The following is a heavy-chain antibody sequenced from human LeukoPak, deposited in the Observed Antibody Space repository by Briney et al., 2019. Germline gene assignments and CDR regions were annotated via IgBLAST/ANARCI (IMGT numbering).Heavy chain of an antibody. Sequence: ASVKVSCKASGYTLTNYYMHWVRQAPGQGLEWMGWVNSNNGGTNYAQKFQGRVAMTRDTSISTAYLQWSSLKASDTAMYYCARTVVPAAIGPYYYGMDVWGQGTTVTVSS. CDR1: GYTLTNYY. CDR3: ARTVVPAAIGPYYYGMDV. D-gene: IGHD2-2*01. J-gene: IGHJ6*02. V-gene: IGHV1-2*02. CDR2: VNSNNGGT.